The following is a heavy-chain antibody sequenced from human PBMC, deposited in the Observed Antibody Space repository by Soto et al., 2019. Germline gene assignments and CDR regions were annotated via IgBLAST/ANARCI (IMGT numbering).Heavy chain of an antibody. CDR2: TKEDGSEI. Sequence: GGSLRLSCAVSGFSIASYWMSWVRQAPGKGLEWVATTKEDGSEIYYGDSMKGRFTISRDNAKNSLYLEMNSLRAEDTAVYYCARESEDLTSNFDYWGQGTLVTVSS. CDR3: ARESEDLTSNFDY. CDR1: GFSIASYW. V-gene: IGHV3-7*01. J-gene: IGHJ4*02.